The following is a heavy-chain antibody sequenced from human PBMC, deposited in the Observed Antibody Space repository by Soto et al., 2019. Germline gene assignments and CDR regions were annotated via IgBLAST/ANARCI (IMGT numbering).Heavy chain of an antibody. CDR3: ARGRDYSGYERYYYYYMDV. CDR2: IYPGDSDT. CDR1: GYIFTNYW. V-gene: IGHV5-51*01. D-gene: IGHD5-12*01. J-gene: IGHJ6*03. Sequence: GESLKISCKVSGYIFTNYWIGWVRQMPGKGLEWMGIIYPGDSDTRYSPSFQGQVTISADKSISTAYLQWSSLKASDTAMYYCARGRDYSGYERYYYYYMDVWGKGTTVTVSS.